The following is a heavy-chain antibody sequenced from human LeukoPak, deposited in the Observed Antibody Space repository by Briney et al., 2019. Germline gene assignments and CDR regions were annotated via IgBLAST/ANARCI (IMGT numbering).Heavy chain of an antibody. CDR3: ARATVTTEGDYFDY. D-gene: IGHD4-17*01. J-gene: IGHJ4*02. V-gene: IGHV4-39*07. CDR2: IYYGGST. CDR1: GGPISSSRYC. Sequence: SETLSLTCTVSGGPISSSRYCWGWIRQPPGKGLEWIGSIYYGGSTYYTPSLKSRVSISVDTSKNQFSLNLSSVTAADTAVFYCARATVTTEGDYFDYWGQGTLVTVSS.